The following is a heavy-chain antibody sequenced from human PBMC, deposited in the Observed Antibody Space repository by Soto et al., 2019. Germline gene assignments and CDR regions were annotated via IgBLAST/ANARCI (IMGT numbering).Heavy chain of an antibody. CDR2: IYYSGST. J-gene: IGHJ5*02. CDR3: ANSLGRSGNYPVKFDP. D-gene: IGHD3-10*01. V-gene: IGHV4-39*01. CDR1: GGSISSSSTH. Sequence: SETLSLTCNVSGGSISSSSTHWSWIRQPPEKGLEWIASIYYSGSTYYNPSLRSRVTLSVDTSKNQFSLRLSSVTAADTAVYYRANSLGRSGNYPVKFDPWGQGTLVT.